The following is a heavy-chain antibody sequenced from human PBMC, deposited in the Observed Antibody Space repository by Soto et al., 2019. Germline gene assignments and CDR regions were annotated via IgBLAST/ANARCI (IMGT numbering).Heavy chain of an antibody. D-gene: IGHD3-22*01. Sequence: WGSLRLSCAASGFTFVNAWIICGRHSPCKGLEWVGRIKSKTDGGTTDYAAPVKGRFTISRDDSKNTLYLQMNSLKTEDTAVYYCTTEFRITMIVVAEIRAFDIWGQGTMVTVSS. J-gene: IGHJ3*02. CDR3: TTEFRITMIVVAEIRAFDI. CDR1: GFTFVNAW. V-gene: IGHV3-15*01. CDR2: IKSKTDGGTT.